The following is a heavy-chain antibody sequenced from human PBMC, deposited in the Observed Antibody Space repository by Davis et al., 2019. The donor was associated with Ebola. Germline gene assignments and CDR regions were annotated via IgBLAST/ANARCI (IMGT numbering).Heavy chain of an antibody. CDR2: IRESGGDT. CDR3: AKDPRVRVQGVPYGSDV. D-gene: IGHD3-10*01. Sequence: PGGSLRLSCVVSGFTFNDFAMSWVRQAPGKGLEWVSTIRESGGDTYYTDSVRDRFTISSDSSKNTLYLQMSSLRVEDTARYYCAKDPRVRVQGVPYGSDVWGQGTTVTVSS. V-gene: IGHV3-23*01. CDR1: GFTFNDFA. J-gene: IGHJ6*02.